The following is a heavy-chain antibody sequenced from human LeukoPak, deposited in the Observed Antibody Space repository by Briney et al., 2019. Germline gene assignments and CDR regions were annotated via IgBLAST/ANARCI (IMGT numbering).Heavy chain of an antibody. D-gene: IGHD4-17*01. CDR3: ARTTVTPDAFDI. CDR1: GFTFSSYS. Sequence: GGSLRLSCAASGFTFSSYSMNWVRQAPGKGLEWVSSISSSSSYIYYADSVKGRFTISRDNAKDSLYLQMNSLRAEDTAVYYCARTTVTPDAFDIWGQGTMVTVSS. V-gene: IGHV3-21*01. CDR2: ISSSSSYI. J-gene: IGHJ3*02.